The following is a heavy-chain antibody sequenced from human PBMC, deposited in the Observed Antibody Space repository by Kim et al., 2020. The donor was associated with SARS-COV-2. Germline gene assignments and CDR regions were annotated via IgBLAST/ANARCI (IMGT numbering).Heavy chain of an antibody. CDR3: ARQGDVELWFGELNLLLSYGMDV. V-gene: IGHV5-51*01. Sequence: GESLKISCKGSGYSFTSYWIGWVRQMPGKGLEWMGIIYPGDSDTRYSPSFQGQVTISADKSISTAYLQWSSLKASDTAMYYCARQGDVELWFGELNLLLSYGMDVWGQGTTVTVSS. CDR2: IYPGDSDT. J-gene: IGHJ6*02. CDR1: GYSFTSYW. D-gene: IGHD3-10*01.